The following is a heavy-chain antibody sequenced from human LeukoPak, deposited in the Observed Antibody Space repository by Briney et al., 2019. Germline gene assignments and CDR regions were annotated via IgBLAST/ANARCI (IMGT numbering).Heavy chain of an antibody. V-gene: IGHV1-69*01. J-gene: IGHJ4*02. D-gene: IGHD3-22*01. CDR2: IIPIFGTA. CDR3: ARECDDYYDSSGYPLGY. CDR1: GGTFSSYA. Sequence: GASVKVSCKASGGTFSSYAISWVRQAPGQGLEWMGGIIPIFGTANYAQKFQGRVTITADESTSTAYMELSSLRSEDMAVYYCARECDDYYDSSGYPLGYWGQGTLVTVSS.